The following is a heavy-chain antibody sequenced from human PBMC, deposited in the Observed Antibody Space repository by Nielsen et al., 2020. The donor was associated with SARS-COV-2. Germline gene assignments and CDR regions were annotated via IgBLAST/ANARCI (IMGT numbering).Heavy chain of an antibody. CDR1: GFTFGSYG. CDR2: ISYDGSNK. CDR3: AKSSAYGYYYYYGMDV. J-gene: IGHJ6*02. V-gene: IGHV3-30*18. Sequence: GESLKISCAASGFTFGSYGMHWVRQAPGKGLEWVAVISYDGSNKYYADSVKGRFTISRDNSKNTLYLQMNSLRAEDTAVYYCAKSSAYGYYYYYGMDVWGQGTTVTVSS. D-gene: IGHD3-10*01.